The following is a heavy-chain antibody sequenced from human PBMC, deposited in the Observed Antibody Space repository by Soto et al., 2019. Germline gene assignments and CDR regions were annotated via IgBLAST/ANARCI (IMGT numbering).Heavy chain of an antibody. D-gene: IGHD6-13*01. V-gene: IGHV4-38-2*01. CDR2: MYNSGTT. CDR1: YTSVGLYC. J-gene: IGHJ4*02. Sequence: YTSVGLYCCICIRKPPGKGPEWSGTMYNSGTTYYNPSLKSRVTISIDTSKTQFSLNLTSLTATDTAVYLCARSLLSSSRFVAYWGQGSPVTVSS. CDR3: ARSLLSSSRFVAY.